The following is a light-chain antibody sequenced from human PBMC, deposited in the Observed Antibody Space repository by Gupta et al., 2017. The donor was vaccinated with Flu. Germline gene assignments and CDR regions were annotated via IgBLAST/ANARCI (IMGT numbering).Light chain of an antibody. J-gene: IGLJ1*01. CDR2: GDN. CDR3: QSYDTSLRGWDV. CDR1: SSSIGAGSD. V-gene: IGLV1-40*01. Sequence: CIGSSSSIGAGSDVHWLQQYPVTAPKLLIYGDNNRTSGVPDRFSGSKSGTSAALDIADLQAEDEADYYCQSYDTSLRGWDVFGSGTKVTVL.